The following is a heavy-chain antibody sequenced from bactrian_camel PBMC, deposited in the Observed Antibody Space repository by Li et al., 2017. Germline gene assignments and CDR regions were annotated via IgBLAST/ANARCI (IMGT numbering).Heavy chain of an antibody. CDR1: EFTFTSYD. J-gene: IGHJ4*01. CDR3: ATSAGGRN. V-gene: IGHV3S40*01. D-gene: IGHD7*01. CDR2: INGGGEAT. Sequence: VQLVESGGGSVQPGGSVRLSCRASEFTFTSYDMSWVRQAPGKGLEWVSGINGGGEATFYADSMEGRFTISRDNAKNTPYLQMSSLRPEDTAMYYCATSAGGRNRGPGTQVTVS.